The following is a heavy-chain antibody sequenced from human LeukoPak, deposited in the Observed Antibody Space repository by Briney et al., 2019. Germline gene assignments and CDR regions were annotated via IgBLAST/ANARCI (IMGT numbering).Heavy chain of an antibody. Sequence: ASVKVSCKASGYTFIGYYMHWVRQALGQGLEWMGRINGNSGGTNYAQRCQGRVTMTRDTSISTAYMELSRLRSDDTAVYYCARTSFGDYAYDYWGQGTLVTVSS. CDR2: INGNSGGT. J-gene: IGHJ4*02. V-gene: IGHV1-2*06. CDR1: GYTFIGYY. D-gene: IGHD4-17*01. CDR3: ARTSFGDYAYDY.